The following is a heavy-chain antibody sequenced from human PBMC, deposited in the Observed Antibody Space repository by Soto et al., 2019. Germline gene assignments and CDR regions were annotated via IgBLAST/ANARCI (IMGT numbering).Heavy chain of an antibody. D-gene: IGHD1-26*01. V-gene: IGHV4-39*02. CDR3: VRRHEYGSPDRFAD. Sequence: QLQLQESGPGLLKPSETLSLTCTVSGDSIRGSSSYWGWIRQSPGKGPEWIGTFYYNGKTHYNPSLESRVAISVDAPKNHFTVRLGSLTAADTGLYYCVRRHEYGSPDRFADWGRGTLVTVSS. CDR2: FYYNGKT. CDR1: GDSIRGSSSY. J-gene: IGHJ4*02.